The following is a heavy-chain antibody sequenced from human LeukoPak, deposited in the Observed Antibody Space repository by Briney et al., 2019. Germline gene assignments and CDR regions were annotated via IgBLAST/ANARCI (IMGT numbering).Heavy chain of an antibody. Sequence: GGSLRLSCAASGFSFMNAWMVWVRQAPGKGLEWVGRIKSNADGGTPDYAAPARGRFTISRDDSKNTLYLQMNSLKTEDTAVYYCTTFYHEYSPYWGRGTLVTVSS. V-gene: IGHV3-15*01. CDR2: IKSNADGGTP. CDR1: GFSFMNAW. D-gene: IGHD2/OR15-2a*01. J-gene: IGHJ4*02. CDR3: TTFYHEYSPY.